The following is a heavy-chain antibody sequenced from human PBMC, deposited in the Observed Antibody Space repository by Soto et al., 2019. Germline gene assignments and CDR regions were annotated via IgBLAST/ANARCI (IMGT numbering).Heavy chain of an antibody. D-gene: IGHD3-16*02. CDR1: GFTFSSYA. CDR3: AKGGGYIWGSYRWDAFDI. Sequence: GGSLRLSCAASGFTFSSYAMSWVRQAPGKGLEWVSAISGSGGSTYYADSVKGRFTISRDNSKNTLYLQMNSLRAEDTAVYYCAKGGGYIWGSYRWDAFDIWGQGTMVTVSS. J-gene: IGHJ3*02. V-gene: IGHV3-23*01. CDR2: ISGSGGST.